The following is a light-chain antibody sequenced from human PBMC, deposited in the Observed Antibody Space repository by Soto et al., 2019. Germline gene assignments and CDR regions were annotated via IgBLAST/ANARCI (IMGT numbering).Light chain of an antibody. V-gene: IGKV3-15*01. Sequence: DIVMTQSPATLSVSPGETVTHSCRASQTISICLAWYQQKPGQSPRLLIYDASTRATGIPARFSGTGSGTEFTLTISSLQSDDFAVYFCQQYNNWPPFTFGGGNKVEIK. CDR2: DAS. J-gene: IGKJ4*01. CDR1: QTISIC. CDR3: QQYNNWPPFT.